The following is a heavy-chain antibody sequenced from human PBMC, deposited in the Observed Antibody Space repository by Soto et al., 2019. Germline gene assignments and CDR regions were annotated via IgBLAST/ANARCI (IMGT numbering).Heavy chain of an antibody. CDR1: GYTFTSYY. D-gene: IGHD2-2*01. Sequence: EASVKVSCKASGYTFTSYYMHWVRQAPGQGLEWMGIINPSGGSTSYAQKFQGRVTMTRDTSTSTVYMELSSLRSEDTAVYYCARGNFAYCSSTSCYEFDYWGQGTRVTVSS. J-gene: IGHJ4*02. V-gene: IGHV1-46*01. CDR2: INPSGGST. CDR3: ARGNFAYCSSTSCYEFDY.